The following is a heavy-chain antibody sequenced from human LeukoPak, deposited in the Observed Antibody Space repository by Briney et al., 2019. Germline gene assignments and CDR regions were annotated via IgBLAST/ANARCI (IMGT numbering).Heavy chain of an antibody. CDR2: ISWNGGTI. CDR1: GFTFEDYA. CDR3: AKDMLSWDGSPLDY. J-gene: IGHJ4*02. D-gene: IGHD1-26*01. Sequence: PGGSLRLSCAASGFTFEDYAMHWVRQAPGKGLEWVSVISWNGGTIGYADSVKGRFTISRDNAKNSLYLQMNSLRAEDTALYYCAKDMLSWDGSPLDYWGQGTLVTVSS. V-gene: IGHV3-9*01.